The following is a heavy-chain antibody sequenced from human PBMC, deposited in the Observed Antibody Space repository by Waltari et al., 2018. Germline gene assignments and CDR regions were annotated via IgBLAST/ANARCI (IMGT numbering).Heavy chain of an antibody. CDR3: ARKGKGVVVADPPFDS. CDR2: INQSGSP. D-gene: IGHD2-15*01. V-gene: IGHV4-34*01. J-gene: IGHJ4*02. Sequence: QVQLQQWGAGLLKPSETLSLTCAVYGGSFSGYYWSWIRQPQGKGLEWIGEINQSGSPNSNRPLKSGVPISVDTSRNKFSRRLGSGPAADRAVYYCARKGKGVVVADPPFDSWGQGTLSPSPQ. CDR1: GGSFSGYY.